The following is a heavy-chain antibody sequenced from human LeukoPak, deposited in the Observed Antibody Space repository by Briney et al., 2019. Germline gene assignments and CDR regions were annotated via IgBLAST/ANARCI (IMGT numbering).Heavy chain of an antibody. CDR2: IYYSGST. Sequence: SQTLSLTCTVSGGSISSSSYYWGWIRQPPGKGLEWIGSIYYSGSTYYNPSLKSRVTISVDTSKNQFSLKLSSVTAADTAVYYCARHNEATVIGPLDYWGQGTLVTVSS. D-gene: IGHD5-12*01. CDR1: GGSISSSSYY. V-gene: IGHV4-39*01. CDR3: ARHNEATVIGPLDY. J-gene: IGHJ4*02.